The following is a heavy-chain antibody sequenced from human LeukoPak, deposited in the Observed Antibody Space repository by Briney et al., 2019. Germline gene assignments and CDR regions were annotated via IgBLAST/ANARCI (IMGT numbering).Heavy chain of an antibody. J-gene: IGHJ6*02. CDR3: ARVANITTFGMDV. CDR2: IWYDGSKK. V-gene: IGHV3-33*01. CDR1: GFTFSSFG. D-gene: IGHD3-9*01. Sequence: GGSLRLSCAASGFTFSSFGMHWVRQAPGKGLEWVAVIWYDGSKKYYADSVKGRFTISRDNSKNTLYLQINALRAEDTAVYYCARVANITTFGMDVWGQGTTVTVSS.